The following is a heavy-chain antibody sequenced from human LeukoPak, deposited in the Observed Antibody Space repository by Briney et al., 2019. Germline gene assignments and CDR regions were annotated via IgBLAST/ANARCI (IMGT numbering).Heavy chain of an antibody. Sequence: GASVTVSCKAPGYSFSDHYIHWVRRAPGQGLEWMGWISPHNGDTNYEQVFQGRLTLTRDTSISTVYMEVSRLRSDDAAVYYCAREGTVRELDYWGQGTLVTVSS. CDR2: ISPHNGDT. V-gene: IGHV1-2*02. CDR3: AREGTVRELDY. D-gene: IGHD3/OR15-3a*01. CDR1: GYSFSDHY. J-gene: IGHJ1*01.